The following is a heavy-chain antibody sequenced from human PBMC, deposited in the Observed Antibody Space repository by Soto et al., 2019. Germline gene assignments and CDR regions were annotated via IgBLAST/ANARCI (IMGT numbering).Heavy chain of an antibody. CDR3: ARPRGYGVFDAYDI. J-gene: IGHJ3*02. V-gene: IGHV3-23*01. CDR1: GFTFTTYA. D-gene: IGHD5-18*01. CDR2: ISGSGGST. Sequence: PGLSLRLSCAASGFTFTTYAMSWVRQSPGKGLEWVSAISGSGGSTFYADSVKGRFTISRDSSINTLYMQMNRLRTEDTAVYYCARPRGYGVFDAYDIWGQGAMVTVSS.